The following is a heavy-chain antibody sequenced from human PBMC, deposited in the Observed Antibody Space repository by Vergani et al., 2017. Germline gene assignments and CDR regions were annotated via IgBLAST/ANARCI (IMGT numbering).Heavy chain of an antibody. CDR2: IYCDNNK. CDR3: ARRVDTGLLDY. V-gene: IGHV2-5*02. D-gene: IGHD5-18*01. CDR1: GFSLSTSPVG. J-gene: IGHJ4*02. Sequence: QITLKESGPTLVKPTQTLTLTCTFSGFSLSTSPVGVGWIRQPPGTALDWLASIYCDNNKRYSPSLLNRLTITKDTSRNQVVLTRTNVDPVDTATYYCARRVDTGLLDYWGQGTLVTVSS.